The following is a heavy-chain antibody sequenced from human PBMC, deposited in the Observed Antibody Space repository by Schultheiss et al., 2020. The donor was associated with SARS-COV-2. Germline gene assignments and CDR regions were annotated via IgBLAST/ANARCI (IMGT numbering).Heavy chain of an antibody. J-gene: IGHJ6*02. CDR1: EFTFSDYA. Sequence: GESLKISCSASEFTFSDYAMHWVRQTPDTGLEWVAFISYDGNNKYYTDSVKGRFSISRDNSKNTLYLQMNSLRAEDTAVYYCARDGGVYGWSFEYYYGMDVWGQGTTVTVSS. CDR3: ARDGGVYGWSFEYYYGMDV. V-gene: IGHV3-30*04. CDR2: ISYDGNNK. D-gene: IGHD3-10*01.